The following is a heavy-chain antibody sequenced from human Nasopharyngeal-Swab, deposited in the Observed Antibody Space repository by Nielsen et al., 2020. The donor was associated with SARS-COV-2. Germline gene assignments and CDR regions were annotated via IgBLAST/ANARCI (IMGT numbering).Heavy chain of an antibody. V-gene: IGHV1-3*01. CDR1: GYTFTSYA. Sequence: ASVKVSCKASGYTFTSYATHWVRQAPGQRLEWMGWINAGNGNTKYSQKFQGRVTITRDTSASTAYMELSSLRSEDTAVYYCARSYDYYDSSGYDYWGQGTLVTVSS. D-gene: IGHD3-22*01. CDR2: INAGNGNT. J-gene: IGHJ4*02. CDR3: ARSYDYYDSSGYDY.